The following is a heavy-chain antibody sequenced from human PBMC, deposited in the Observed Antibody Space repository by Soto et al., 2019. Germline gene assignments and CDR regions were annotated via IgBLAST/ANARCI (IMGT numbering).Heavy chain of an antibody. CDR2: INHSGST. D-gene: IGHD2-8*01. CDR3: ARGCAGYCTNGVCSHFEY. Sequence: QVQLQQWGAGLLKPSETLSLTCAVYGGSFSGYYWSWIRQPPGKGLEGIGEINHSGSTNYNPSLKSRVTISVDTSKHQFSLKLSSVTAADTAVYYCARGCAGYCTNGVCSHFEYWGQGTLVTVSS. CDR1: GGSFSGYY. V-gene: IGHV4-34*01. J-gene: IGHJ4*02.